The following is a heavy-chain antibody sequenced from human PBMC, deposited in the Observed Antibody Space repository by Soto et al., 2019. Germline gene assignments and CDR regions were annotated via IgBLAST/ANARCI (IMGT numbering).Heavy chain of an antibody. V-gene: IGHV3-33*01. CDR1: GFTFSSYG. CDR3: ARDPYCSGGSCYHYFDY. CDR2: IWYDGSNK. D-gene: IGHD2-15*01. Sequence: GGSLRLSCAASGFTFSSYGMHWVRQAPGKGLEWVAVIWYDGSNKYYADSVKGRFTISRDNSKNTLYLQMSSLRAEDTAVYYCARDPYCSGGSCYHYFDYWGQGTLVTASS. J-gene: IGHJ4*02.